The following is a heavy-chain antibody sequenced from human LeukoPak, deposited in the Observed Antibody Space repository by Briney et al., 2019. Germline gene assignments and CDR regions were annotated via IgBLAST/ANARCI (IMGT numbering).Heavy chain of an antibody. Sequence: GGSLRLSCAASGFAFSSYAMSWVRQAPGKGLEWVSAITDSGGRTYYADSVKGRFTISRDNSKNTLYLQMNGLRVEDTAVYYCAKDAIRVGGSHFDYWGQGTLVTVSS. J-gene: IGHJ4*02. CDR3: AKDAIRVGGSHFDY. CDR2: ITDSGGRT. D-gene: IGHD3-10*01. CDR1: GFAFSSYA. V-gene: IGHV3-23*01.